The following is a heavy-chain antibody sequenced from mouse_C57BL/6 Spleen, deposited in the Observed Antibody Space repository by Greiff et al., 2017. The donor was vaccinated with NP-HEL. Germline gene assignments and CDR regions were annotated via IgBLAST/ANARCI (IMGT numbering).Heavy chain of an antibody. Sequence: EVQLQESGGGLVKPGGSLKLSCAASGFTFSSYAMSWVRQTPEKRLEWVATISDGGSYTYYPDNVKGRFTISRDNAKNNLYLQMSHLKSEDTAMYYCARGGTGTAWFAYWGQGTLVTVSA. CDR3: ARGGTGTAWFAY. J-gene: IGHJ3*01. V-gene: IGHV5-4*01. D-gene: IGHD4-1*01. CDR2: ISDGGSYT. CDR1: GFTFSSYA.